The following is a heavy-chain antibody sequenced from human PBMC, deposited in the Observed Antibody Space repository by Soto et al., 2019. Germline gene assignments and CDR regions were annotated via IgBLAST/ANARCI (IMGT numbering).Heavy chain of an antibody. CDR2: IYYSGST. CDR1: GGSITSGGYY. Sequence: SETLSLTCTVSGGSITSGGYYWSWIRQHPGKGLEWIGYIYYSGSTYYNPSLKSRVTISVDMSKNQFSLRLSSVTAADTAVYYCARATRDPTMTTRYYFDYWGQGTLVTVS. D-gene: IGHD4-17*01. V-gene: IGHV4-31*03. CDR3: ARATRDPTMTTRYYFDY. J-gene: IGHJ4*02.